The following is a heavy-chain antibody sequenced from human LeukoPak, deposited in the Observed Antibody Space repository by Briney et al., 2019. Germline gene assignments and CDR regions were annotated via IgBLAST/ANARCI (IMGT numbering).Heavy chain of an antibody. CDR1: GFTFSTYS. V-gene: IGHV3-48*02. Sequence: PGGSLRLSCAASGFTFSTYSMNWVRQAPGKGLEGLSYITSDSSTIYYADSVRGRFTISRDNAKNSLFLQMDSLRDEDTAVYYCARDRPNTGFDFDYWGRGTLVTVSS. J-gene: IGHJ4*02. D-gene: IGHD3-10*01. CDR3: ARDRPNTGFDFDY. CDR2: ITSDSSTI.